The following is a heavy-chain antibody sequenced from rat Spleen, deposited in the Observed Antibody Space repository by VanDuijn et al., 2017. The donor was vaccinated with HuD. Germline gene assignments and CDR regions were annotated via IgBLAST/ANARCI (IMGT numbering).Heavy chain of an antibody. CDR2: ISSNGNNI. CDR1: GFTFSSFP. CDR3: TRAGYLRDWYFDF. Sequence: EVQLVESGGGLVQPGRSLKLSCAASGFTFSSFPMAWVRQAPKKGLEWVATISSNGNNIYYRDSVKGRFTISRDFANSTLYLQMNSLRSEDTATYYCTRAGYLRDWYFDFWGPGTMVTVSS. J-gene: IGHJ1*01. D-gene: IGHD2-2*01. V-gene: IGHV5-46*01.